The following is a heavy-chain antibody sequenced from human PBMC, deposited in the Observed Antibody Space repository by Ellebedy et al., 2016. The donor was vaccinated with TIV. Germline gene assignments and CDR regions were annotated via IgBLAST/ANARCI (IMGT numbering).Heavy chain of an antibody. CDR3: ARWFGELLYVRWFDP. D-gene: IGHD3-10*01. V-gene: IGHV4-39*01. CDR2: IYYSGST. Sequence: SETLSLTCTVSGGSLSSSSSYWGWIRQPPGKGLEWIGSIYYSGSTDYNPSLKSRVAISADTSKNQFSLRLSSVTAADTAVYYCARWFGELLYVRWFDPWGQGTLVTVSS. CDR1: GGSLSSSSSY. J-gene: IGHJ5*02.